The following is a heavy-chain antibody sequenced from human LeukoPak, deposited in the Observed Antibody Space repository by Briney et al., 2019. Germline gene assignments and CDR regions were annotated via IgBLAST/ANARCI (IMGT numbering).Heavy chain of an antibody. J-gene: IGHJ6*03. V-gene: IGHV4-4*02. D-gene: IGHD6-13*01. CDR2: INHSGST. CDR1: GASISSSNW. Sequence: SSETLSLTCAVSGASISSSNWWSWVRQPPGKGLEWIGEINHSGSTNYNPSLKSRVTISVDTSKNQFSLKLSSVTAADTAVYYCARAPPVYSSSWYVLGSYSGYMDVWGKGTTVTVSS. CDR3: ARAPPVYSSSWYVLGSYSGYMDV.